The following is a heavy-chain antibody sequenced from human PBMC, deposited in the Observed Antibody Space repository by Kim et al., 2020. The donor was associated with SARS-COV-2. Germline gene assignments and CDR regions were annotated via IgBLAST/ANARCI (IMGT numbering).Heavy chain of an antibody. CDR3: AKSREGSSVGVYFDY. CDR1: GFTFDDYA. D-gene: IGHD6-13*01. CDR2: ISWNSGSI. Sequence: GGSLRLSCAASGFTFDDYAMHWVRQAPGKGLEWVSGISWNSGSIGYADSVKGRFTISRDNAKNSLYLQMNSLRAEDTALYYCAKSREGSSVGVYFDYWGQGTLVTVSS. V-gene: IGHV3-9*01. J-gene: IGHJ4*02.